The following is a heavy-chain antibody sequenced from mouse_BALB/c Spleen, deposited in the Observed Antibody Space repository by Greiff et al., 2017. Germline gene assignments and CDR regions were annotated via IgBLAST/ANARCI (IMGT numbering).Heavy chain of an antibody. CDR1: GFTFSDYY. D-gene: IGHD2-9*01. CDR3: ARGNSYYGYVYWYFDV. CDR2: ISDGGSYT. V-gene: IGHV5-4*02. J-gene: IGHJ1*01. Sequence: EVQGVESGGGLVKPGGSLKLSCAASGFTFSDYYMYWVRQTPEKRLEWVATISDGGSYTYYPDSVKGRFTISRDNAKNNLYLQMSSLKSEDTAMYYCARGNSYYGYVYWYFDVWGAGTTVTVSS.